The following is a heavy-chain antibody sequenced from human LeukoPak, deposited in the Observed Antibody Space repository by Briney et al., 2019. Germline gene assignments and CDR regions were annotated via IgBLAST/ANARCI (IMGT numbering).Heavy chain of an antibody. Sequence: ASVKVSCKASGYTFTSSDINWVRQATGQGLEWMGWMNPDSGNTGYAQKFQGRVTMTRNTSIRTAYMELSSLRSEDTAVYYCARDNYPYGMDVWGQGTTVTVSS. J-gene: IGHJ6*02. D-gene: IGHD5-24*01. CDR2: MNPDSGNT. CDR1: GYTFTSSD. V-gene: IGHV1-8*01. CDR3: ARDNYPYGMDV.